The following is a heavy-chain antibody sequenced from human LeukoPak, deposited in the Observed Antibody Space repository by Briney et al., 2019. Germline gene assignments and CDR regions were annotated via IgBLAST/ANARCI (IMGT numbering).Heavy chain of an antibody. CDR1: GYTFTSYY. CDR2: INPSGGST. V-gene: IGHV1-46*01. Sequence: ASVKVSCKASGYTFTSYYMHWVRQAPGQGLEWMGIINPSGGSTSYAQKFQGRVTMTRDMSTSTVYMELSSLRSEDTAVYYCARDHGSGSPSYYYYYMDVWGKGTTVTVSS. J-gene: IGHJ6*03. D-gene: IGHD3-10*01. CDR3: ARDHGSGSPSYYYYYMDV.